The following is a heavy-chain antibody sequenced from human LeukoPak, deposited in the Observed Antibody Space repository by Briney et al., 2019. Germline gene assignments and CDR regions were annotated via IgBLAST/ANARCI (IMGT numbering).Heavy chain of an antibody. Sequence: GGSLRLSCAASGFTFSGYAMHWVRQAPGKGLEWVAIIWYDGTNIHYADSVKGRFTISRENRKNTLYLQMNSLRAEDTAVYYCTRGGPSGITGTTGDYWGQGTLVTVSS. V-gene: IGHV3-33*01. J-gene: IGHJ4*02. CDR1: GFTFSGYA. D-gene: IGHD1-7*01. CDR2: IWYDGTNI. CDR3: TRGGPSGITGTTGDY.